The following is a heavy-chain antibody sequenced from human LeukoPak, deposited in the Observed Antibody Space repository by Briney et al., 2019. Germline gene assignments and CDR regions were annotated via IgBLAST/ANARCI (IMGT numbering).Heavy chain of an antibody. J-gene: IGHJ4*02. Sequence: VASVKVSCMASGYTFTGYYMHWVRQAPGQGLEWMGRINPNSGGTNYAQKFQGGVTMTRDTSISTAYMELSRLRSDDTAVYYCARGDYAHGDYWGQGTLVTVSS. D-gene: IGHD3-16*01. V-gene: IGHV1-2*06. CDR2: INPNSGGT. CDR1: GYTFTGYY. CDR3: ARGDYAHGDY.